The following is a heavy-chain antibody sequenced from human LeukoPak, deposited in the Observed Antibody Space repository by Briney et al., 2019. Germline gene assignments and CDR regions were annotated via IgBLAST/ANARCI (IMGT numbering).Heavy chain of an antibody. D-gene: IGHD6-13*01. J-gene: IGHJ5*02. CDR1: GGSFSGYY. Sequence: PSETLSLTCAVYGGSFSGYYWSWIRQPPGKGLEWIGEINHSGSTNYNPSLKSRVTISVDTSKNQFSLKLSSVTAADTAVYYCVRYSSSWYRYWFDPWGQGTLVTVSS. V-gene: IGHV4-34*01. CDR2: INHSGST. CDR3: VRYSSSWYRYWFDP.